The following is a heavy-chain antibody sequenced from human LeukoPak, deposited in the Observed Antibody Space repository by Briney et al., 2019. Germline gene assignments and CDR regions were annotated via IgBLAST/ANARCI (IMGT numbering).Heavy chain of an antibody. D-gene: IGHD5-18*01. CDR1: GGTFSSYA. CDR3: ARAVGESYTRGGYYYYGMDV. V-gene: IGHV1-69*13. CDR2: IIPIFGTA. Sequence: SVKVSCKASGGTFSSYAISWVRQAPGQGLEWMGGIIPIFGTANYAQKFQGRVTITADESTSTAYMELSSLRSEDTAVYYCARAVGESYTRGGYYYYGMDVWGQGTTVTVSS. J-gene: IGHJ6*02.